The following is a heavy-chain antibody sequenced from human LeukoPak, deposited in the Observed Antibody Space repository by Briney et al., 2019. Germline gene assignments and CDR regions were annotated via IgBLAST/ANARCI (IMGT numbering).Heavy chain of an antibody. CDR1: GYTFTSYD. D-gene: IGHD6-13*01. CDR2: MNPNSGNT. CDR3: AIPPPGGIAVAGTGWYYYYYMDV. Sequence: GASVKVSCKASGYTFTSYDINWVRQATGQGLEWMGWMNPNSGNTGYAQKFQGRVTMTRNTSISTAYMELSSLRSEDTAVYYCAIPPPGGIAVAGTGWYYYYYMDVWGKGTTVTVSS. J-gene: IGHJ6*03. V-gene: IGHV1-8*01.